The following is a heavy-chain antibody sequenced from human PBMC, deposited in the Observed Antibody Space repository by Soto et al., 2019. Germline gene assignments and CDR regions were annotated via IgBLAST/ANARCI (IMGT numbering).Heavy chain of an antibody. CDR3: AMVDVYVTPSPQDV. D-gene: IGHD3-16*01. V-gene: IGHV1-18*01. J-gene: IGHJ6*02. CDR1: GYSFTRYG. Sequence: QVQLVQSGAEVKNPGASVKVSCKASGYSFTRYGIGWARQAPGQGLGWMGWINAYNGNTNYAQNLQGRLPLTTDTSTTTAYMELRSLRSNDTAIYYCAMVDVYVTPSPQDVWGQGTTVTVSS. CDR2: INAYNGNT.